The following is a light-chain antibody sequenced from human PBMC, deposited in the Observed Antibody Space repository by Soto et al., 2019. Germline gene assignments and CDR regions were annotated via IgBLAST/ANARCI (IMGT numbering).Light chain of an antibody. V-gene: IGLV2-14*01. CDR2: EVS. CDR3: SSYTSSSTV. CDR1: SSDVGAYNY. J-gene: IGLJ3*02. Sequence: QSALTQPASVSGSPGQSITISCTGTSSDVGAYNYVSWYQQYPGKAPKLMIYEVSNRPSGVSNRFSGSKSGNTASLTISGLQAEDEADYYCSSYTSSSTVFGGGTKLTVL.